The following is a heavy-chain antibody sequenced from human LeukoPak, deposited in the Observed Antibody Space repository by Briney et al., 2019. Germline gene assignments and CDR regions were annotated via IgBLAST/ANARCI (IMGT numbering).Heavy chain of an antibody. CDR1: GFTFSSYW. D-gene: IGHD6-13*01. CDR2: IKQDGSEK. CDR3: ARAGIAALCLDD. J-gene: IGHJ4*01. Sequence: RTGGSLRLSCAASGFTFSSYWMSWGRQAPGKGLEWVANIKQDGSEKYYVDSVKDRFTISRDNAKNSVYLQMNSLKAEDTAVYYCARAGIAALCLDDWGQGTMVTVSS. V-gene: IGHV3-7*01.